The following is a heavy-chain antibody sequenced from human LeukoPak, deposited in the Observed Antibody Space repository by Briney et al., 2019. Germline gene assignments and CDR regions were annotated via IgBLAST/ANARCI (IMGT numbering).Heavy chain of an antibody. Sequence: PSETLSLTCAVSGASMNTHYWSWIRQPPGKGLEWIGYMLDTVTTKDNPSLKSRFTLSADTSKNRFSLRLTSVTAADTAVYYCATIKRGNIFGYFDFWGQGIPVTVSS. V-gene: IGHV4-59*11. CDR2: MLDTVTT. J-gene: IGHJ4*02. D-gene: IGHD5-18*01. CDR1: GASMNTHY. CDR3: ATIKRGNIFGYFDF.